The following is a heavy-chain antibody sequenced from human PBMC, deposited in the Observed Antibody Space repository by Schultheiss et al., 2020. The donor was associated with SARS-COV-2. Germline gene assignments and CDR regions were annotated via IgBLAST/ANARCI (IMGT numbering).Heavy chain of an antibody. Sequence: SETLSLTCAVYGGSFSGYYWSWIRQPPGKGPEWIGEITHSGSANYNPSLKSRVTISVDTSKNQFSLRLSSVTAADTAVYYCARAVPNRITIFGGYFQHWGQGTLVTVSS. J-gene: IGHJ1*01. CDR3: ARAVPNRITIFGGYFQH. V-gene: IGHV4-34*01. CDR1: GGSFSGYY. CDR2: ITHSGSA. D-gene: IGHD3-3*01.